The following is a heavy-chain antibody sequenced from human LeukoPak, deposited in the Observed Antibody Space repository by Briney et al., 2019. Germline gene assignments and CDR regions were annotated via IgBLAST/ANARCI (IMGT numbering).Heavy chain of an antibody. D-gene: IGHD4-23*01. J-gene: IGHJ4*02. CDR3: ARVHYGGTSGDY. CDR2: IYYSGST. Sequence: SETLSLTCTVSGGSISSSSYYWGWIRQPPGKGLEWIGSIYYSGSTYYNPSLKSRVTISVDTSKNQFSLKLSSVTAADTAVYYCARVHYGGTSGDYWGQGTLVTVSS. V-gene: IGHV4-39*01. CDR1: GGSISSSSYY.